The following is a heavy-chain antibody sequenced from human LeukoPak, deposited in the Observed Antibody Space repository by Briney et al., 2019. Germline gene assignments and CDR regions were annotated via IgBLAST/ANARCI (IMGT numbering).Heavy chain of an antibody. CDR2: ISGSGGST. J-gene: IGHJ4*02. Sequence: GGSLRLSCAASGFTFSSYAMSWVRQAPWKGLEWVSAISGSGGSTYYADSVKGRFTISRDNSKNTLYLQMNSLRAEDTAVYYCAKSEWEDYVWGIDYWGQGTLVTVSS. D-gene: IGHD3-16*01. V-gene: IGHV3-23*01. CDR1: GFTFSSYA. CDR3: AKSEWEDYVWGIDY.